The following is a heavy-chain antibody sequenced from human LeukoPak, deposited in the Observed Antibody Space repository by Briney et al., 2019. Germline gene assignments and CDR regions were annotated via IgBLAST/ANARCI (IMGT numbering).Heavy chain of an antibody. V-gene: IGHV1-2*02. D-gene: IGHD6-6*01. CDR1: GYTFTGYY. Sequence: ASVKVSCKASGYTFTGYYMHWVRQAPGQGLERMGWINPNSGGTNYAQKFQGRVTMTRDTSISTAYMELSRLRSDDTAVYYCARSLYSSSSGPEYWGQGTLVTVSS. CDR3: ARSLYSSSSGPEY. J-gene: IGHJ4*02. CDR2: INPNSGGT.